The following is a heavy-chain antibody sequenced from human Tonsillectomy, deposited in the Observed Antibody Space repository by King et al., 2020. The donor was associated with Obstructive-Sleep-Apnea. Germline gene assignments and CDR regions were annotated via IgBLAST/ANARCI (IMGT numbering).Heavy chain of an antibody. CDR1: GYTFTSYD. Sequence: QLVQSGAEVKKPGASVKVSCEASGYTFTSYDINWVRQATGQGLEWMGWMNPTSGNTGYAQKFQGRVTMTRNTSISTAYMELSSLTSEDTAVYYCARASSQSYYYGSGSFLYWGQGTLVTVSS. J-gene: IGHJ4*02. D-gene: IGHD3-10*01. V-gene: IGHV1-8*01. CDR3: ARASSQSYYYGSGSFLY. CDR2: MNPTSGNT.